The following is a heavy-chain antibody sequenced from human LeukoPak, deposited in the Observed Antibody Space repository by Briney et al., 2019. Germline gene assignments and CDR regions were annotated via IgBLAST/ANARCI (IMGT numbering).Heavy chain of an antibody. CDR1: GYTFSGYF. V-gene: IGHV1-2*02. CDR3: ANEGLRDAFGI. D-gene: IGHD2-21*02. Sequence: GASVKVSCKAPGYTFSGYFMHWVRQAPGQGLEWMGWINPNSGGTNYAQKFQGRVTMTGDTSIRTAYMELSRLRSDDAAVYYCANEGLRDAFGIWGQGTMVTVSS. CDR2: INPNSGGT. J-gene: IGHJ3*02.